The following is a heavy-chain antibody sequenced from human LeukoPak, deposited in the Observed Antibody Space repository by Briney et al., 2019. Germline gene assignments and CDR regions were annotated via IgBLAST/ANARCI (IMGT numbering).Heavy chain of an antibody. V-gene: IGHV3-33*01. Sequence: TGRSLRLSCAASGFTFSSYGMHWVRQAPGKGLEWVAAIWYDGSNKYYADSVKGRFTISRDNSKNTLYLQMNSLRAEDTAVYYCARVDYYGMDVWGQGTTVTVSS. J-gene: IGHJ6*02. CDR1: GFTFSSYG. CDR2: IWYDGSNK. CDR3: ARVDYYGMDV.